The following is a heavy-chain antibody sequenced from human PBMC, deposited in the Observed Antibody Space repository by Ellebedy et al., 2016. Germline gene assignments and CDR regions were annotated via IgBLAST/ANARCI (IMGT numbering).Heavy chain of an antibody. CDR3: AKWNGGWNAFDV. CDR2: VFHTGTT. D-gene: IGHD1-1*01. Sequence: SETLSLTCNVSGGSVSSDYWNWIRRPPGKGLEWIGYVFHTGTTHYNPSLKSRVTMSVDTSKSQFSLRPTSVTAADTAVYYCAKWNGGWNAFDVWGQGTMVTVSS. CDR1: GGSVSSDY. V-gene: IGHV4-59*02. J-gene: IGHJ3*01.